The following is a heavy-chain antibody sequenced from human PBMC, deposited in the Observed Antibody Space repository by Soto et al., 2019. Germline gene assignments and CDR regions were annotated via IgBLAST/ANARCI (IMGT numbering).Heavy chain of an antibody. CDR1: GFTFDDHG. CDR3: AREGYLDWLSSLDY. J-gene: IGHJ4*02. CDR2: INWNGGST. V-gene: IGHV3-20*04. Sequence: EAQLVESGGGVVRPGGSLRLSCAASGFTFDDHGMSWVRQAPGKGLEWVSGINWNGGSTGYADSVKGRFTISRDNAKNSLYLQMNSLRAEDTAFYYCAREGYLDWLSSLDYWGQGTLVTVSS. D-gene: IGHD3-9*01.